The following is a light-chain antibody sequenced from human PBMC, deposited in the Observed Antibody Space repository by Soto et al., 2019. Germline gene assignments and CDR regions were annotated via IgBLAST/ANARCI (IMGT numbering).Light chain of an antibody. CDR3: QQLKRYPLS. CDR1: QDISSY. V-gene: IGKV1-9*01. CDR2: AAS. J-gene: IGKJ4*01. Sequence: IQMTRSPSSLSASIGDRVTITCRASQDISSYLAWYRQKAGKAPELLIEAASTLQSGVPSRFSGSGSGTDFALTISSLQPEDFATYYCQQLKRYPLSFGGGTKV.